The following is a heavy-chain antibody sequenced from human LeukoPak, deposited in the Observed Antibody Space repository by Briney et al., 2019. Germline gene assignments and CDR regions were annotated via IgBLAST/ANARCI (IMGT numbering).Heavy chain of an antibody. Sequence: ASVKVSCKASRYTFTSYYMHWVRQAPGQGLEWMGIINPSGGSASYAQKFQGRVTMTRDMSTSTVYMELSSLRSEDTAVYYCARVSAYCSSTSCWDDYWGQGTLVTVSS. J-gene: IGHJ4*02. CDR3: ARVSAYCSSTSCWDDY. V-gene: IGHV1-46*01. CDR1: RYTFTSYY. CDR2: INPSGGSA. D-gene: IGHD2-2*01.